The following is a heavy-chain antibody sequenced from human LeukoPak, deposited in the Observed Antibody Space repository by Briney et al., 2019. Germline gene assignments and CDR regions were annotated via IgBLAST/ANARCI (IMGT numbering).Heavy chain of an antibody. J-gene: IGHJ6*02. D-gene: IGHD1-26*01. CDR2: IYYSGST. CDR1: DDSISSYY. Sequence: SETLSLTCTVSDDSISSYYWRWIRQPPGKGLEWIGYIYYSGSTNYNPSLKSRVTISVDTSKNQFSLKLSSVTAADTAVYYCARDQTGGGGMDVWGQGTTVTVSS. V-gene: IGHV4-59*01. CDR3: ARDQTGGGGMDV.